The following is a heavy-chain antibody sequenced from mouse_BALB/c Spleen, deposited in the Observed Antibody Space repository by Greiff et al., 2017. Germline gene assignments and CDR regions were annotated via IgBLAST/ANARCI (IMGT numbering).Heavy chain of an antibody. J-gene: IGHJ4*01. V-gene: IGHV5-6*01. CDR2: ISSGGSYT. Sequence: EVKLVESGGDLVKPGGSLKLSCAASGFTFSSYGMSWVRQTPDKRLEWVATISSGGSYTYYPDSVKGRFTISRDNAKNTLYLQMSSLKSEDTAMYYCARPVVAKDYAMDYWGQGTSVTVSS. D-gene: IGHD1-1*01. CDR3: ARPVVAKDYAMDY. CDR1: GFTFSSYG.